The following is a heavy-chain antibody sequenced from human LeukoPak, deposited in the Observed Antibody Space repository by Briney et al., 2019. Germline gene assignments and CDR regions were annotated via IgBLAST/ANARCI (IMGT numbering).Heavy chain of an antibody. D-gene: IGHD3-16*01. CDR3: ARDGAVAPSYYYYYMDV. V-gene: IGHV1-46*01. CDR2: INPSGGST. J-gene: IGHJ6*03. Sequence: GASVTVSCKASGYTFTSYYMHWVRQAPGQGVEGMGIINPSGGSTSYAQKFQGRVTMTRDMSTSTVYMELSSLRSEDTAVYDCARDGAVAPSYYYYYMDVWGKGTAVSVSS. CDR1: GYTFTSYY.